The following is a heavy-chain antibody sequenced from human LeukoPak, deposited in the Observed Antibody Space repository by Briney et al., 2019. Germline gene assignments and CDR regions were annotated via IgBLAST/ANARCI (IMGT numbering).Heavy chain of an antibody. CDR3: ARPPRDFGQYHYYYMDV. CDR2: ISSSSSYI. Sequence: PGGSLRLSCAASGFNFIDYSMNWVRQAPGKGLEWVSSISSSSSYIYYADSVKGRFTISRDNAKNSLYLQMNSLRAEDTAVYYCARPPRDFGQYHYYYMDVWGKGTTVTVSS. D-gene: IGHD3/OR15-3a*01. CDR1: GFNFIDYS. J-gene: IGHJ6*03. V-gene: IGHV3-21*01.